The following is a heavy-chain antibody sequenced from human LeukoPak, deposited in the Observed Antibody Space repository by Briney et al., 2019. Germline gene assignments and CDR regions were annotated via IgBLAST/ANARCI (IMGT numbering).Heavy chain of an antibody. CDR1: GFTFSSYA. CDR2: IRGSGGNT. J-gene: IGHJ4*02. D-gene: IGHD3-9*01. V-gene: IGHV3-23*01. CDR3: AKDIRDYEVLTGSGGIDY. Sequence: TGGSLRLSCAASGFTFSSYAMGWVRQAPGKGLEWVSGIRGSGGNTYYADSLKGRFTISRDNSKSTLFLQMNSLRAEDTAVYFCAKDIRDYEVLTGSGGIDYWGQGTLVTVDS.